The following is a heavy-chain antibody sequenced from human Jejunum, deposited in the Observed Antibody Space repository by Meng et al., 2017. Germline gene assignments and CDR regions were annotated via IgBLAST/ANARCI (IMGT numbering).Heavy chain of an antibody. J-gene: IGHJ6*02. D-gene: IGHD2-15*01. CDR3: ARGDDKCYTSFYYYGMDV. V-gene: IGHV4-59*01. CDR1: GGSISAYY. CDR2: IHYTGTT. Sequence: SETLSLTCAVSGGSISAYYWSWIRQPPGKGLEWIGFIHYTGTTNYNPSLNSRVTISVDPSKNEFSLRMTSVTAADTAVYYCARGDDKCYTSFYYYGMDVWGQGTRVTVSS.